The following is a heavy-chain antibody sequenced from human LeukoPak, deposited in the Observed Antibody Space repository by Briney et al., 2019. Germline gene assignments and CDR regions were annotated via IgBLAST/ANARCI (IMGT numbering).Heavy chain of an antibody. V-gene: IGHV1-8*03. CDR3: AREAASYDFWSGYYVLGRYDAFDI. Sequence: ASVKVSCKASGYTFTSYDINWVRQATGQGLVWMGWMNPNSGNTGYAQKFQGRVTITRNTSISTAYMELSSLRSEDTAVYYCAREAASYDFWSGYYVLGRYDAFDIWGQGTMVTVSS. CDR2: MNPNSGNT. D-gene: IGHD3-3*01. CDR1: GYTFTSYD. J-gene: IGHJ3*02.